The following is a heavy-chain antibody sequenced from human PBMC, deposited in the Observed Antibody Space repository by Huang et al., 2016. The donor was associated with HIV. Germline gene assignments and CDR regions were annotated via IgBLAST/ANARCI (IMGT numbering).Heavy chain of an antibody. CDR3: AKGGSAAAVLDF. J-gene: IGHJ4*02. D-gene: IGHD6-13*01. CDR1: GFTFSSYG. Sequence: QVQLVESGGGVVQPGRSLRISCAASGFTFSSYGMPWVRQAPGKGLEWVAVISYDGKTKYYADSVKCRFSISRDKSKTTVYLQLNSLRGEDTVVYYCAKGGSAAAVLDFWGQGTLVTVSS. CDR2: ISYDGKTK. V-gene: IGHV3-30*18.